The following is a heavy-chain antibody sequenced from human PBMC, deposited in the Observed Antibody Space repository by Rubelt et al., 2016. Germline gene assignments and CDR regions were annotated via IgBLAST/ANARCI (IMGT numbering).Heavy chain of an antibody. D-gene: IGHD6-13*01. CDR1: GYTLTELS. J-gene: IGHJ4*02. V-gene: IGHV1-24*01. CDR2: FDPEDGDA. CDR3: STKLGNY. Sequence: QVQLVQSGAEVKKPGASVKASCKVSGYTLTELSMHWVRQPPGKGLEWMGGFDPEDGDAIVARSFRGSVTMTEDTSTGTSYMERSSLRSEDTAVYYCSTKLGNYWGQGTLVTVSS.